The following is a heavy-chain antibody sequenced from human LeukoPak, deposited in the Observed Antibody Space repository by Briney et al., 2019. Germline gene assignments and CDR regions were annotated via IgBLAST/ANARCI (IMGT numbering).Heavy chain of an antibody. J-gene: IGHJ4*02. Sequence: GSLRLSCAASGFTFSSYGMHWVHQAPGKGLEWVAVISYDGSNKYYADSVKGRFTISRDNSKNTLYLQMNSLRAEDTAVYYCAILGPFSSSPSFDYWGQGTLVTVSS. V-gene: IGHV3-30*03. CDR3: AILGPFSSSPSFDY. D-gene: IGHD6-6*01. CDR1: GFTFSSYG. CDR2: ISYDGSNK.